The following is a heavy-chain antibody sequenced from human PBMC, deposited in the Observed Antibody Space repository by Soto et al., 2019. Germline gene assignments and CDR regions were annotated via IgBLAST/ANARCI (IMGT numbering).Heavy chain of an antibody. V-gene: IGHV1-69*12. CDR3: ARGNHRWLQLWYFDL. CDR1: GGTFSSYT. J-gene: IGHJ2*01. D-gene: IGHD5-12*01. CDR2: IIPIFGTA. Sequence: QVQLVQSGAEVKKPGSSVTVSCKASGGTFSSYTSSWVRQAPGQGLEWMGGIIPIFGTANYAQKFQGRVTITEDESTSTAYMELSSLRSEDTAVYYCARGNHRWLQLWYFDLWGRGNLVTVSS.